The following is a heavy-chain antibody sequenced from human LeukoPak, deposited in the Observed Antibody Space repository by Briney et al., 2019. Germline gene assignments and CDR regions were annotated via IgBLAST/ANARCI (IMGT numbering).Heavy chain of an antibody. Sequence: ASVKVSCRASGYTFTGYYMHWVRQAPGQGLEWMGWINPNSGGTNYAQKFQGRVTMTRDTSISTAYMELSRLRSDDTAVYYCARDMPLYYYGSGSYPPGYWGQGTLVTVSS. CDR3: ARDMPLYYYGSGSYPPGY. V-gene: IGHV1-2*02. D-gene: IGHD3-10*01. J-gene: IGHJ4*02. CDR2: INPNSGGT. CDR1: GYTFTGYY.